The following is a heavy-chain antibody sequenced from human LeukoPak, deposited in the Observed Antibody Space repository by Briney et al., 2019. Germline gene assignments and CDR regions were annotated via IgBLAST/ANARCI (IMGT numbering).Heavy chain of an antibody. CDR3: AKAGHYCSSTSCSGDDFDY. V-gene: IGHV3-9*01. Sequence: GGSLRLSCAASGFTFDDYAMHWVRQAPGKGLEWVSGISWNSGSIGYADSVKGRFTISRDNAKNSLYLQMNSLRAEDTALYYCAKAGHYCSSTSCSGDDFDYWGQGTLVTVSS. CDR1: GFTFDDYA. D-gene: IGHD2-2*01. J-gene: IGHJ4*02. CDR2: ISWNSGSI.